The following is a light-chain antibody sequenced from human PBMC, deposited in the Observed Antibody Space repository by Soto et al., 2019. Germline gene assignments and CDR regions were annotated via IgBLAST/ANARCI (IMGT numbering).Light chain of an antibody. V-gene: IGKV1-39*01. CDR2: AAS. J-gene: IGKJ4*01. CDR3: QQSSSFPLT. Sequence: DIQMTQSPSSLSASIGDRVTITCRASQSINSFLNWYQHKPGKASDLLIYAASSLQSEVPSRFSGSGSGTDFTLTINSLTVEDVATYYCQQSSSFPLTFGGGTRVEIK. CDR1: QSINSF.